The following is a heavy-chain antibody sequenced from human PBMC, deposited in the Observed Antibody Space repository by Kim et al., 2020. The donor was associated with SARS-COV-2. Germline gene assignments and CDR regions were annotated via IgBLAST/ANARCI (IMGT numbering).Heavy chain of an antibody. V-gene: IGHV3-48*02. D-gene: IGHD1-1*01. CDR1: GLTFSTTD. J-gene: IGHJ4*02. CDR3: ARDRTAFDY. CDR2: ISRSGSAI. Sequence: GGSLRLSCAVSGLTFSTTDMHWVRQAPGKGLEWIAYISRSGSAIGYADSVKGRFTISRDEAKNSIFLQMNSLRDEDTAVYYCARDRTAFDYWGQGTLVTVS.